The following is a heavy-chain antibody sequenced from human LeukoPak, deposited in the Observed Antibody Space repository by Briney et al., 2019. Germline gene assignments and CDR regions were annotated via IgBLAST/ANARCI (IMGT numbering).Heavy chain of an antibody. CDR1: GYTFNSYG. D-gene: IGHD4-17*01. CDR3: AREYGAYDRDY. CDR2: ISAYNGHT. V-gene: IGHV1-18*01. Sequence: ASVKLSCKASGYTFNSYGISWVRQAPGQGLEWIGWISAYNGHTNYAQKFQGRVTMTTNTSTSTASMDLRSLRSGDTAVYYRAREYGAYDRDYWGQGTLVTVSS. J-gene: IGHJ4*02.